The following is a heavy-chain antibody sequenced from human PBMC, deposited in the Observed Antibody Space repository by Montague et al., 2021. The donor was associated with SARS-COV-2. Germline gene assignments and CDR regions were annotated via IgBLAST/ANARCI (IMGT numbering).Heavy chain of an antibody. CDR2: IYYNGYT. CDR3: ASGGATYYYDTSGYVNAFDT. Sequence: SETLSLTCTVSGDSISTYYWSWIRQPPGKGLEWIGYIYYNGYTNYNPSLKSRVTISVDTSKNQFSLRLSSVTAAATAVYFCASGGATYYYDTSGYVNAFDTWGQGTMVTVSS. V-gene: IGHV4-59*01. J-gene: IGHJ3*02. D-gene: IGHD3-22*01. CDR1: GDSISTYY.